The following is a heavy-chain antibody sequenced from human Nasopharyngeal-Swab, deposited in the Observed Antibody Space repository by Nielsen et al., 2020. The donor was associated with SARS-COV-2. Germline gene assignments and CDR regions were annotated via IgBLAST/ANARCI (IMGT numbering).Heavy chain of an antibody. J-gene: IGHJ6*02. Sequence: SVKVSCKASGGTFSSYASSWVRQAPGKGLEWMGGIIPIFGTANYAQKFQGRVTITADKSTSTAYMELSSLRSEDTAVYYCARDSSDSYYGMDVWGQGTTVTVSS. CDR2: IIPIFGTA. CDR1: GGTFSSYA. V-gene: IGHV1-69*06. CDR3: ARDSSDSYYGMDV.